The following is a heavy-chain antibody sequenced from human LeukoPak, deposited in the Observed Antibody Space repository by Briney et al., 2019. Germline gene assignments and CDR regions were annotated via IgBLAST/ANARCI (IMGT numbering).Heavy chain of an antibody. J-gene: IGHJ5*02. V-gene: IGHV4-4*07. CDR3: ARTHCGGGSCDTFDP. D-gene: IGHD2-21*01. Sequence: SETLSLTCNVFGVSISNYFWSWLRQPAGKGLEWIGRFYASGTTYYNPSLRSRVTLSMDTSKNHFSLKLTSVTAADTAVYYCARTHCGGGSCDTFDPWGQGTLVTVSS. CDR1: GVSISNYF. CDR2: FYASGTT.